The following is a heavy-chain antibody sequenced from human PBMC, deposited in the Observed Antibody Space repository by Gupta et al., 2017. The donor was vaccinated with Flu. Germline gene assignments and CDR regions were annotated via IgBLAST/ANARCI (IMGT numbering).Heavy chain of an antibody. Sequence: QLQLQESGPGLVKPSETLSLTCTVSGGSISSSSYYWGWIRQPPGKGLEWIGCIYYSGSTYYNPSLKSRVTISVDTSKNQFSLKLGSVTAADTAVYYCAGLYSSSSPYYYGMDVWGQGTTVTVSS. J-gene: IGHJ6*02. CDR2: IYYSGST. V-gene: IGHV4-39*01. CDR3: AGLYSSSSPYYYGMDV. CDR1: GGSISSSSYY. D-gene: IGHD6-6*01.